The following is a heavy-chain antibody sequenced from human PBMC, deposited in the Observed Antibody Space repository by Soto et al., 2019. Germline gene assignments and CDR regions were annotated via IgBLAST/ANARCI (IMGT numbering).Heavy chain of an antibody. CDR1: GFTLSDHF. V-gene: IGHV3-72*01. D-gene: IGHD4-4*01. J-gene: IGHJ4*02. Sequence: PGGSLRLSCAASGFTLSDHFMEWVRQAPGKGLEWVGRTKHKAASYTTDYAASVSGRFTISRDDSKNPLYLQMNSLKTEDTAMYYCVTLQFSRWFYWGLGTLVTVSS. CDR3: VTLQFSRWFY. CDR2: TKHKAASYTT.